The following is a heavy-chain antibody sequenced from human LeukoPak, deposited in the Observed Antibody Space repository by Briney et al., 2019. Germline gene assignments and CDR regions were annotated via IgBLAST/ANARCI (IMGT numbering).Heavy chain of an antibody. CDR1: GINISYYW. V-gene: IGHV3-74*01. CDR3: AYDDYRGLGY. CDR2: IVQDGSHT. Sequence: GGSLTLSCAASGINISYYWMHWVRQSPGQGRVWVSHIVQDGSHTTYAASVKGRFTISRDNAKNPVYLQMNSLRAEDTGVYYCAYDDYRGLGYWGQGTLVTVSS. J-gene: IGHJ4*02. D-gene: IGHD4-17*01.